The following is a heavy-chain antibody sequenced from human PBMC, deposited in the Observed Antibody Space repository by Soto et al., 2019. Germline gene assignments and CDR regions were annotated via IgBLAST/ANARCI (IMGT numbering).Heavy chain of an antibody. CDR3: ARDMYSSDYFVKWFEP. J-gene: IGHJ5*02. V-gene: IGHV3-30-3*01. Sequence: QVRLVESGGGVVKPGRSLRLSCTASGFSFSSYAMYWFRQPPGKGLEWVAVISHDGINKHYADSVKGRVTVSRDNSNHSLDLELNSLRVEDTAMYYGARDMYSSDYFVKWFEPWGQVTLGTVSS. CDR2: ISHDGINK. CDR1: GFSFSSYA. D-gene: IGHD6-19*01.